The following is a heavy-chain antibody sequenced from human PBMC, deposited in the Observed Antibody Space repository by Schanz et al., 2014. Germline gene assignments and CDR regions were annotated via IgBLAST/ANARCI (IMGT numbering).Heavy chain of an antibody. CDR2: ISHDGYST. CDR3: ARESSNDIVLVPGAVFDH. V-gene: IGHV3-64*04. Sequence: VQLVESGGGLVQPGGSLRLSCSASGFTFSIYAMHWVRQAPGKGLEYVSAISHDGYSTYYADSVKGRFTISGDSSKNTVYLQMNSLRPGDTAVYYCARESSNDIVLVPGAVFDHWGQGILVTVSS. D-gene: IGHD2-2*01. J-gene: IGHJ4*02. CDR1: GFTFSIYA.